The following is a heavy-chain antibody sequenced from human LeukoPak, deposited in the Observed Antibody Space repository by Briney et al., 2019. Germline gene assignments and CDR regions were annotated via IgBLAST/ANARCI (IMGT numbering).Heavy chain of an antibody. CDR2: IYSGGST. D-gene: IGHD1-7*01. J-gene: IGHJ4*02. CDR1: GFTVSSNY. Sequence: GGSLRLSCAASGFTVSSNYMSWVRQAPGKGLEWVSVIYSGGSTYYADSVKGRFTISRDNSKNTPYLQMNSLRAEDTAVYYCASQELKGHYYFDYWGQGTLVTVSS. CDR3: ASQELKGHYYFDY. V-gene: IGHV3-66*04.